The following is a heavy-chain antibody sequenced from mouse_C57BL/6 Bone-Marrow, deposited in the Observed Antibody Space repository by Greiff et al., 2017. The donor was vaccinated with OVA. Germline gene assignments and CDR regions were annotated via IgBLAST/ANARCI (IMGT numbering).Heavy chain of an antibody. J-gene: IGHJ4*01. V-gene: IGHV5-9-1*02. D-gene: IGHD2-10*01. CDR3: TREGLLWAMDY. CDR2: ISSGGDYI. Sequence: EVKLMESGEGLVKPGGSLKLSCAASGFTLSSYAMSWVRQTPEKRLEWVAYISSGGDYIYYADTVKGRFTISRDNARNTLYLQMSSLKSEDTAMYYCTREGLLWAMDYWGQGTSVTVSS. CDR1: GFTLSSYA.